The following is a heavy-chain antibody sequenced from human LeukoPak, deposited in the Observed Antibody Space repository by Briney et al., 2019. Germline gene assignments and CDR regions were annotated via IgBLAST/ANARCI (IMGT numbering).Heavy chain of an antibody. V-gene: IGHV3-53*01. CDR2: INSGGST. CDR3: ARDRFGGLPTVY. J-gene: IGHJ4*02. D-gene: IGHD3-10*01. CDR1: GFTVSSNY. Sequence: PGGSLRLSCAASGFTVSSNYMSWVRQAPGKGLEWLSVINSGGSTYYADSVKGRFTISRDNSKNTLYLQMNSLRAEDTAVYYCARDRFGGLPTVYWGQGTLVTVSS.